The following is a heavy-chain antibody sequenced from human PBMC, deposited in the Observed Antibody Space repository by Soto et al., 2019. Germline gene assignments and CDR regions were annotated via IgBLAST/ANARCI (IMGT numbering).Heavy chain of an antibody. CDR2: IIPIFGAA. D-gene: IGHD6-13*01. CDR3: ARGIAAAGDSFGMDV. V-gene: IGHV1-69*13. CDR1: GGTFSSYA. Sequence: SVKVSCKASGGTFSSYAISWVRQAPGQGLEWMGGIIPIFGAANYAQKFQGRVTITADESTSTAYMELSSLRSEDTAVYYCARGIAAAGDSFGMDVWGQGTTVTVSS. J-gene: IGHJ6*02.